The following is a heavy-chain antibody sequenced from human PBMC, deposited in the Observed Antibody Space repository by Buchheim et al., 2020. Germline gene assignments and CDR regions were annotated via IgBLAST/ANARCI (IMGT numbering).Heavy chain of an antibody. CDR3: ARGGTASRNWFDP. J-gene: IGHJ5*02. CDR2: TIHLFATT. D-gene: IGHD1/OR15-1a*01. CDR1: GGTFSSYG. Sequence: QVQLVQSGAEVKKPGSSVKVSCKASGGTFSSYGVTWVRQAPGLGLEWMGRTIHLFATTKYAQKFQGRVTITADESTRTVYMELSSLRSEDTAVYYCARGGTASRNWFDPWGQGTL. V-gene: IGHV1-69*01.